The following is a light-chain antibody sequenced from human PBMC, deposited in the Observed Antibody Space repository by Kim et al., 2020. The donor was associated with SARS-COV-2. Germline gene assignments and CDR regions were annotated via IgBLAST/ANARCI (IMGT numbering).Light chain of an antibody. CDR3: QHYSTLLSVT. Sequence: IQMTQSPSSLSASVGDRITITCQASDDIGNYLNWYQQRLGKAPKLLVYDASNLEAGVPSRFSGSGSGTDFSLTISGLQPEDFATYYCQHYSTLLSVTFGGGTKVDIK. CDR1: DDIGNY. J-gene: IGKJ4*01. V-gene: IGKV1-33*01. CDR2: DAS.